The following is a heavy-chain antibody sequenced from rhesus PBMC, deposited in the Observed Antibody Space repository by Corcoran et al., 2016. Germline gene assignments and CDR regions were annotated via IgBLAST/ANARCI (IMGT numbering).Heavy chain of an antibody. Sequence: QVQLQESGPGLVKPSETLSLTCTVPGGSISGYYHWTWIRPAPGQGLEWIGAVYGNYGRTNYNPSLKSRVTISKDTSKNQFSLRLTSVTAADTAVYYCARQGYTDHLGGLDSWGQGVVVTVSS. CDR1: GGSISGYYH. CDR3: ARQGYTDHLGGLDS. CDR2: VYGNYGRT. D-gene: IGHD2-39*02. J-gene: IGHJ6*01. V-gene: IGHV4-143*01.